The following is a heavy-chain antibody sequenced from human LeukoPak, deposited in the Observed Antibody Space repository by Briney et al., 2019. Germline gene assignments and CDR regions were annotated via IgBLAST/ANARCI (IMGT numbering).Heavy chain of an antibody. V-gene: IGHV4-61*01. CDR2: IYYSGST. CDR3: ARGYYDFWSGYLNWFDP. D-gene: IGHD3-3*01. J-gene: IGHJ5*02. Sequence: PSETLSLTCTVSGGSISCGSYYWGWIRQPPGKGLEWIGYIYYSGSTNYNPSLKSRVTISVDTSKNQFSLKLSSVTAADTAVYYCARGYYDFWSGYLNWFDPWGQGTLVTVSS. CDR1: GGSISCGSYY.